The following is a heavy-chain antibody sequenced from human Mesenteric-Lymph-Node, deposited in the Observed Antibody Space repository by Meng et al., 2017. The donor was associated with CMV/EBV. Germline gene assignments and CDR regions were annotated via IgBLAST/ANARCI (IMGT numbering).Heavy chain of an antibody. J-gene: IGHJ5*02. D-gene: IGHD4/OR15-4a*01. Sequence: SLTCAVYGGSLSGYYWTWIRQTPEKGLEWIGEMHHSGRTRFNPSLERRVTISADTSNNQISLKMTSVTAADTGVYYCARGYDYTGFDPWGQGTLVTVSS. CDR3: ARGYDYTGFDP. CDR2: MHHSGRT. V-gene: IGHV4-34*01. CDR1: GGSLSGYY.